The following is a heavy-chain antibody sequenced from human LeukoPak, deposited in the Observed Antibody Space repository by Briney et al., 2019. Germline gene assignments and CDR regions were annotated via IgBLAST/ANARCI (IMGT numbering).Heavy chain of an antibody. V-gene: IGHV3-30*18. CDR3: AKDASGAQLLRLYYYYGMDV. CDR2: IPYDGSNK. D-gene: IGHD2-2*01. J-gene: IGHJ6*02. CDR1: GFTFSSYG. Sequence: PGRSLRLFCAASGFTFSSYGMHWARQAPGKGLEWVTVIPYDGSNKYYADSVKGRFTISRDNSKNTLYLQMNSLRAEDTAVYYCAKDASGAQLLRLYYYYGMDVWGQGTTVTVSS.